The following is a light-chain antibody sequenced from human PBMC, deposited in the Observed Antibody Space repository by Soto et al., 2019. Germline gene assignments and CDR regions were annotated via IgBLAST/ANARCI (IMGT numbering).Light chain of an antibody. CDR1: QSVMIN. Sequence: KVMTHSPATLSVSPWERATLSCRASQSVMINLAWYQQKPGQPPRLLIYDASTRATRIPSRFSGSGSGTEITLTISSLQSEDFAVYSCQQYNNWPPSTFGQGTRLE. CDR2: DAS. V-gene: IGKV3-15*01. J-gene: IGKJ5*01. CDR3: QQYNNWPPST.